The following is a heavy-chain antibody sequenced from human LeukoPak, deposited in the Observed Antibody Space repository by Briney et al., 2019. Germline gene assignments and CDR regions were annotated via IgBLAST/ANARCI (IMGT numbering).Heavy chain of an antibody. CDR3: ARTPYDSSVPYYYYGMDV. CDR1: GFTFSSYA. Sequence: PGGSLRLSCAASGFTFSSYAMSWVRQAPGKGLEWVSAISGSGGSTYYADSVKGRFTISRDNSKNTLYLQMNSLRAEDTAVYYCARTPYDSSVPYYYYGMDVWGQGTTVTVSS. D-gene: IGHD3-22*01. J-gene: IGHJ6*02. CDR2: ISGSGGST. V-gene: IGHV3-23*01.